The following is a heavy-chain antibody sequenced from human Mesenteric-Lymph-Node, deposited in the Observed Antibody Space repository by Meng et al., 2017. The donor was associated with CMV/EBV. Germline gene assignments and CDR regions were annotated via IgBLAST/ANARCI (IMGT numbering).Heavy chain of an antibody. V-gene: IGHV3-48*03. Sequence: GESLKISCAASGFTFNRYWMHWVRQAPGKGLEWVSYISSSGSTMYYADSVKGRFTISKDNAKNSLYLQMNGLRAEDTAVYYCNRGGVFDVWGQGTVVTVSS. J-gene: IGHJ3*01. CDR2: ISSSGSTM. CDR3: NRGGVFDV. CDR1: GFTFNRYW. D-gene: IGHD2-8*01.